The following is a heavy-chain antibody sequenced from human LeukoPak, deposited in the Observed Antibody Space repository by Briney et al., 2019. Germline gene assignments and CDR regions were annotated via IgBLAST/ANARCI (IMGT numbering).Heavy chain of an antibody. Sequence: PGGSLRLSCAASGFTFSSYDMHWVRQAPGKGLEWVAFIRYDSSDKYNADSVKGRFTISRDNSKNTLYLQMNSLRAEDTAVYYCAKYLTTVTSQGDYWGQGTLVTVSS. CDR1: GFTFSSYD. V-gene: IGHV3-30*02. J-gene: IGHJ4*02. CDR3: AKYLTTVTSQGDY. CDR2: IRYDSSDK. D-gene: IGHD4-17*01.